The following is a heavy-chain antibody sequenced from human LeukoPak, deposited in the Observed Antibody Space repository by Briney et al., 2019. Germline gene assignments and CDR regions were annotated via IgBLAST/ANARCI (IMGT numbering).Heavy chain of an antibody. CDR1: GFTFNSYE. D-gene: IGHD1-26*01. CDR2: ISSSGSTM. CDR3: ARDPGSYWGEVDY. J-gene: IGHJ4*02. V-gene: IGHV3-48*03. Sequence: PGGSLRLSCATSGFTFNSYEMNWVRQAPGKGLEWVSYISSSGSTMYYADSVKGRFAISRDNAKNSLYLQMNSLRAEDTAVYYCARDPGSYWGEVDYWGQGTLVTVSS.